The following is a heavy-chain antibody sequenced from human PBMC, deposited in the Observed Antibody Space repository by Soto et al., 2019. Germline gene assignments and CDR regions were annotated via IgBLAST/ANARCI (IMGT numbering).Heavy chain of an antibody. J-gene: IGHJ4*02. CDR1: GFTFSNYG. Sequence: GGSLRLSCAASGFTFSNYGMHWVRQAPGKGLEWVAVILYDGSNKYYADSVKGRFTTSRDNSKNTLYLQMNSLRAEDTAVYYCARDRVDTAMVTDYWGQGTLVTVSS. CDR3: ARDRVDTAMVTDY. V-gene: IGHV3-33*01. CDR2: ILYDGSNK. D-gene: IGHD5-18*01.